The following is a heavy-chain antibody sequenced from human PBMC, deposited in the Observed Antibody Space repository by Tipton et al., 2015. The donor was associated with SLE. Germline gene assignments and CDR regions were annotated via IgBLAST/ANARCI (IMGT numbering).Heavy chain of an antibody. CDR1: GFTFYNYG. Sequence: SLRLSCSGSGFTFYNYGMHWVRQAPGEGLEFVSAISGFGQRPYYADSVKGRFTISRDNAKNSLYLQMNSLRAEDTAVYYCARGQVADAFDIWGQGTMVTVSS. CDR2: ISGFGQRP. J-gene: IGHJ3*02. CDR3: ARGQVADAFDI. D-gene: IGHD5-12*01. V-gene: IGHV3-64*04.